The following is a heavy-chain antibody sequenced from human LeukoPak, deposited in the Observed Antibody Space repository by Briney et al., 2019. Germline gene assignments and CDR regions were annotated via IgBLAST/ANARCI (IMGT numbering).Heavy chain of an antibody. CDR2: IIPIFGTA. D-gene: IGHD3-10*01. CDR1: GGTFSSYA. J-gene: IGHJ4*02. V-gene: IGHV1-69*13. Sequence: SVKVSCKACGGTFSSYAISWVRQAPGQGLEGMGGIIPIFGTANCAQKFQGRVKITAGDSTSTAYMELSSLRSEDTAVYYCARGMYRNGSGSYYHFDYWGQGTLVTVSS. CDR3: ARGMYRNGSGSYYHFDY.